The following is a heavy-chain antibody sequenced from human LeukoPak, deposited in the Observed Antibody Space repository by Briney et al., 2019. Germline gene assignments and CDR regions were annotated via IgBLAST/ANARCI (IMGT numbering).Heavy chain of an antibody. CDR3: ARDSSTYAGPPDY. V-gene: IGHV3-48*01. D-gene: IGHD2-2*01. CDR1: GFTFSSYS. J-gene: IGHJ4*02. Sequence: PGGSLRLSCAVSGFTFSSYSMNWVRQAPGKGLEWVSYIGAAGSTIYYADSVKGRFTISRDNAKNSLFLQMNSLRAEDTAVYYCARDSSTYAGPPDYWGQGTLVTVSS. CDR2: IGAAGSTI.